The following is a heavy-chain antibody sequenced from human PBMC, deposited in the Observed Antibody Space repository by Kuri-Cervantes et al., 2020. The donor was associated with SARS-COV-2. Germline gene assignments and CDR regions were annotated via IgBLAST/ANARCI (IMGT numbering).Heavy chain of an antibody. J-gene: IGHJ4*02. V-gene: IGHV3-11*03. CDR3: AVIQNSGSYSTRSSYFDY. D-gene: IGHD1-26*01. CDR2: SSSSSSYT. CDR1: GLTFSDYY. Sequence: GESLKISCAASGLTFSDYYMSWIRQAPGKGLEWVSYSSSSSSYTNYADSVKGRFTISRDNAKNSLYLQMNSLRAEDTAVYYCAVIQNSGSYSTRSSYFDYWGQGTLVTVSS.